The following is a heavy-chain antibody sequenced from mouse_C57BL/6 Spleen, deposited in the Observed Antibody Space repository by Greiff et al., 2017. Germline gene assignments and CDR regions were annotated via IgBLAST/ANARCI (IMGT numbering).Heavy chain of an antibody. CDR1: GFTFSDYY. V-gene: IGHV5-16*01. CDR2: INYDGSST. J-gene: IGHJ2*01. CDR3: ARALNWAYFDY. Sequence: EVKLMESEGGLVQPGSSMKLSCTASGFTFSDYYMAWVRQVPEKGLEWVANINYDGSSTYYLDSLKSRFIISRDNAKNILYLQMSSLKSEDTATYYCARALNWAYFDYWGQGTTLTVSS. D-gene: IGHD4-1*02.